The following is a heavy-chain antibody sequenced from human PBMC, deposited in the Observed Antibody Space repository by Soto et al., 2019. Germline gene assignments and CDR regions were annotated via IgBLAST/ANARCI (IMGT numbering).Heavy chain of an antibody. V-gene: IGHV4-31*03. Sequence: SSETLSLTCTVSGGSISSGGYYWSWIRQHPGKGLEWIGYIYYSGSTYYNPSLKSRVTIPVDTSKNQFSLKLSSVTAADTAVYYCARWTRHYYGMDVWGQGTTVTVSS. CDR1: GGSISSGGYY. CDR2: IYYSGST. J-gene: IGHJ6*02. D-gene: IGHD4-17*01. CDR3: ARWTRHYYGMDV.